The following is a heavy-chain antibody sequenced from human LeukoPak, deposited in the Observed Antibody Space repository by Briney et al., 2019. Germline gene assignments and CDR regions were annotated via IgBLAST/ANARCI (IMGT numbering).Heavy chain of an antibody. J-gene: IGHJ4*02. CDR2: FDPEDGET. Sequence: ASVKVSCKVSGYTLTELSMHWVRQAPGKGLEWMGGFDPEDGETIYAQKFQGRVTMTRDTSLSTAYMELSRLRSDDTAVYFCARGHSPYSGSYGLWGQGTLVTVSS. CDR1: GYTLTELS. CDR3: ARGHSPYSGSYGL. D-gene: IGHD1-26*01. V-gene: IGHV1-24*01.